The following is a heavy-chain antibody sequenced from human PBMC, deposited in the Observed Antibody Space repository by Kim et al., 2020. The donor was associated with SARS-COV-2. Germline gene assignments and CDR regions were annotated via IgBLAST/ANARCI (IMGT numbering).Heavy chain of an antibody. D-gene: IGHD3-16*01. CDR3: ARGGGVYADQIYYYYGL. Sequence: GGSLRLSCAASGFTFSSYGMHWVRQAPGKGLEWVAVIWYDGSNKYYADSVKGRFTISRDNSKNTVYLQMNSLRAEDTTVYYCARGGGVYADQIYYYYGL. CDR2: IWYDGSNK. V-gene: IGHV3-33*01. J-gene: IGHJ6*01. CDR1: GFTFSSYG.